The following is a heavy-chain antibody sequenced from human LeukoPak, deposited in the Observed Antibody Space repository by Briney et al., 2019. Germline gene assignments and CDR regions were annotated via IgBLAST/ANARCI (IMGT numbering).Heavy chain of an antibody. CDR3: ARTHARAAFDI. Sequence: GGSLRHSCAASGFTFSSYSMNWVRQAPGKGLEWVSSISSSSSYIYYADSVKGRFTISRDNAKNSLYLQMNSLRAEDTAVYYCARTHARAAFDIWGQGTMVTVSS. CDR2: ISSSSSYI. V-gene: IGHV3-21*01. J-gene: IGHJ3*02. CDR1: GFTFSSYS.